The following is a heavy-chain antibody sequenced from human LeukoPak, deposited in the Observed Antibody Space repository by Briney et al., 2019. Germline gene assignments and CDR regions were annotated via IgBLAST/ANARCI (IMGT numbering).Heavy chain of an antibody. V-gene: IGHV4-34*01. CDR2: INHSGST. CDR3: ARAGPRDYCGGDCYTFDY. Sequence: PSETLSLTCAVYGGSFSGYYWSWIRQPPGKGLEWIGEINHSGSTNYNPSLKSRVTISVDTSKNQFSLKLSSVTAADTAVYYCARAGPRDYCGGDCYTFDYWGQGTLVTVSS. D-gene: IGHD2-21*02. CDR1: GGSFSGYY. J-gene: IGHJ4*02.